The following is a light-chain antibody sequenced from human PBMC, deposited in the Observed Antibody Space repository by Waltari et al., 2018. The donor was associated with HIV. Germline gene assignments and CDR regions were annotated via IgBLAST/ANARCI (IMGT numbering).Light chain of an antibody. CDR1: SYNIGSNT. V-gene: IGLV1-44*01. CDR3: AAWDYSLNGPV. J-gene: IGLJ3*02. Sequence: QSVLTQPPSASGTPGQRVTISCSGSSYNIGSNTVTWYQQLPGTAPKLLIYSNNQRPSGVPDRFSGSNSGTSSSLTISGLQSEDEAGYYCAAWDYSLNGPVFGGGTKLTVL. CDR2: SNN.